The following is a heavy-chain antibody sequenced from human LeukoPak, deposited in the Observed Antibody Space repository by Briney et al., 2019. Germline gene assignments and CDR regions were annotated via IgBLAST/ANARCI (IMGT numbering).Heavy chain of an antibody. J-gene: IGHJ4*02. V-gene: IGHV4-39*07. CDR3: ARVRIAVAPIGY. CDR1: GGSIGSSSYY. Sequence: SETLSLTCTVSGGSIGSSSYYWGWIRQPPGKGLEWIGSIYYSGSTYYNPSLKSRVTISVDTSKNQFSLKLSSVTAADTAVYYCARVRIAVAPIGYWGQGTLVTVSS. CDR2: IYYSGST. D-gene: IGHD6-19*01.